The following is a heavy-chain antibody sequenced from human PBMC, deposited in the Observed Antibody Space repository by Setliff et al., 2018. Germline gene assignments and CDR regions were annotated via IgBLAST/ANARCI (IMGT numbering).Heavy chain of an antibody. Sequence: GGSLRLSCAASGFTFSSYGMHWVRQAPGKGLEWVAVIWYDGSNKYYADSWKGRFTISRDNSKNTRYLQMNSLRAEDTAVYYCARGGNLIYYFDYWGQGTLVTVSS. D-gene: IGHD2-15*01. CDR3: ARGGNLIYYFDY. CDR1: GFTFSSYG. CDR2: IWYDGSNK. J-gene: IGHJ4*02. V-gene: IGHV3-33*01.